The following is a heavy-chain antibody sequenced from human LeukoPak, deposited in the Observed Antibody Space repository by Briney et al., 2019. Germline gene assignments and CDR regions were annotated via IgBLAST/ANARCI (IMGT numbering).Heavy chain of an antibody. CDR1: GFTFSGSA. V-gene: IGHV3-73*01. CDR3: TRVYYDILTGYYYWFDP. D-gene: IGHD3-9*01. J-gene: IGHJ5*02. CDR2: IRSKANSYAT. Sequence: GGSLRLSCAASGFTFSGSAMHWVRQASGKGLEWVGRIRSKANSYATAHAASVKGRFTISRDDSKNTAYLQMNSLKTEDTAVYYCTRVYYDILTGYYYWFDPWGQGTLVTVSS.